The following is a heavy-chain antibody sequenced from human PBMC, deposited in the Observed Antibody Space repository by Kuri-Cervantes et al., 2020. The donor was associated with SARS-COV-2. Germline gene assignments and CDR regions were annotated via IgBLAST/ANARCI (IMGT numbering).Heavy chain of an antibody. D-gene: IGHD2-2*01. V-gene: IGHV4-39*07. CDR2: IYHSGST. CDR3: ARRHIVVVPAASLPSDAFDI. J-gene: IGHJ3*02. Sequence: GSLRLSCSVSGGSISGGDYYWSWIRQPPGKGLEWIGSIYHSGSTYYNPSLKSRVTISVDTSKNQFSLKLSSVTAADTAVYYCARRHIVVVPAASLPSDAFDIWGQGTMVTVSS. CDR1: GGSISGGDYY.